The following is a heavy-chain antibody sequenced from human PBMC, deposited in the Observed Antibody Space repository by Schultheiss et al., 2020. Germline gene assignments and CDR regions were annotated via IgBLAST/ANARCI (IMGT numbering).Heavy chain of an antibody. CDR3: ARDQGSFDYGMDV. V-gene: IGHV4-34*01. CDR1: GGSFSGYY. D-gene: IGHD6-13*01. Sequence: SQTLSLTCAVYGGSFSGYYWSWIRQPPGKGLEWIGEINHSGSTNYNPSLKSRLTISVDTSKNLFSLKLSSVTAADMAVYYCARDQGSFDYGMDVWGQGTTVTVSS. CDR2: INHSGST. J-gene: IGHJ6*02.